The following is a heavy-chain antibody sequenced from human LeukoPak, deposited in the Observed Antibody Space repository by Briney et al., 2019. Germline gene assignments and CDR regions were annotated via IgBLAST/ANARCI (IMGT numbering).Heavy chain of an antibody. J-gene: IGHJ4*02. D-gene: IGHD6-13*01. V-gene: IGHV4-34*01. Sequence: SETLSLTCAVYGGSFSGYYWSWIRQPPGKGLEWIGEINHSGSTNYNPSLKSRVTISVDTSKNQFSLQLNSVTPEDTAVYYCARDWGPGSSSWPSYFDYWGQGTLVTVSS. CDR3: ARDWGPGSSSWPSYFDY. CDR2: INHSGST. CDR1: GGSFSGYY.